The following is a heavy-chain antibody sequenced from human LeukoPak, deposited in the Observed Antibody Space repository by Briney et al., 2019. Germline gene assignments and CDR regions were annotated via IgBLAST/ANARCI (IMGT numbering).Heavy chain of an antibody. CDR2: ISYDGSNK. Sequence: PGGSLRLSCAASGFTFSSYGMHWVRQAPGKGLEWVAVISYDGSNKYYADSVKGRFTTSRDNSKNTLYLQMNSLRAEDTAVYYCAKLDYYDSSGYYSPPFDYWGQGTLVTVSS. V-gene: IGHV3-30*18. D-gene: IGHD3-22*01. CDR1: GFTFSSYG. CDR3: AKLDYYDSSGYYSPPFDY. J-gene: IGHJ4*02.